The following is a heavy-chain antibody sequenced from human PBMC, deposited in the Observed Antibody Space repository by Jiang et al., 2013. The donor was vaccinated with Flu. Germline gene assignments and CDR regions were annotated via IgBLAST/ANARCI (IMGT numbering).Heavy chain of an antibody. D-gene: IGHD3-22*01. CDR3: ARDVRSTDYYDSSPPLDY. V-gene: IGHV7-4-1*02. Sequence: SVKVSCKASGYTFTSYAMNWVRQAPGQGLEWMGWINTNTGNPTYAQGFTGRFVFSLDTSVSTAYLQISSLKAEDTAVYYCARDVRSTDYYDSSPPLDYWGQGTLVTVSS. J-gene: IGHJ4*02. CDR2: INTNTGNP. CDR1: GYTFTSYA.